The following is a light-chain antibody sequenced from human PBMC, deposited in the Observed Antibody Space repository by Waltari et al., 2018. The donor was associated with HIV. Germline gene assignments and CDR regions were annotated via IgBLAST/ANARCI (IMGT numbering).Light chain of an antibody. CDR1: TSNIGRNY. CDR2: RND. CDR3: AAWDDSLSGYV. V-gene: IGLV1-47*01. Sequence: QSVLTQPPSASATPGQRVTISCSGGTSNIGRNYVFWYQLLPGTAPKLLGFRNDQRPSGVPVRPSGSKSCTSASLAISGLRSEDKADYYCAAWDDSLSGYVFGTGTKVTVL. J-gene: IGLJ1*01.